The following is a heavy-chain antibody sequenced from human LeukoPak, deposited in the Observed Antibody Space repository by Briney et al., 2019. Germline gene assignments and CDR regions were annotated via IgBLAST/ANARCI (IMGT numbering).Heavy chain of an antibody. J-gene: IGHJ4*02. V-gene: IGHV3-23*01. D-gene: IGHD3-9*01. Sequence: GGSLRLSCAASGFTFSNYAMSWVRQAPGEGLEWVSGISGSSGTTYYTDSVQGRFTISRENSKDTLYLQMNSLRDDDTAIYYCAKSWSCVQYNDWLCYFDYWGQGTLVTVSS. CDR3: AKSWSCVQYNDWLCYFDY. CDR1: GFTFSNYA. CDR2: ISGSSGTT.